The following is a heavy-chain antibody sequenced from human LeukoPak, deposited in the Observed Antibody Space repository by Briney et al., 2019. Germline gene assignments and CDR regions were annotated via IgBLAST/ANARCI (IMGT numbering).Heavy chain of an antibody. J-gene: IGHJ5*02. CDR2: IYYSGST. Sequence: SETLSPTCTVSGGSISSYYLSWIRQPPGKGLEWIGYIYYSGSTNYNPSLKSRVTISVDTSKNQFSLKLSSVTAADTAVYYCARVITMVGEVDPWGQGTLVTVSS. CDR3: ARVITMVGEVDP. V-gene: IGHV4-59*01. D-gene: IGHD3-10*02. CDR1: GGSISSYY.